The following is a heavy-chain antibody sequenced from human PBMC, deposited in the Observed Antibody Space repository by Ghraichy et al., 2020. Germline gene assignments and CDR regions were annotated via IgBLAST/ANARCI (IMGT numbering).Heavy chain of an antibody. CDR2: IYYSGTT. Sequence: SETLSLTCTVSGGSINSSDYYWTCIRQRPGQGLEGIVYIYYSGTTYSNPSLKSRLTISVDTSKNQFSLKLNSVTAADAAVYYCARDLGGHDAFDIWAQGTMVTVSS. V-gene: IGHV4-30-4*01. CDR3: ARDLGGHDAFDI. CDR1: GGSINSSDYY. J-gene: IGHJ3*02.